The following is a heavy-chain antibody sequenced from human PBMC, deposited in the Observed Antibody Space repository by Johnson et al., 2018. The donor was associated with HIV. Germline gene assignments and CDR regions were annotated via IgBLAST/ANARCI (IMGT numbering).Heavy chain of an antibody. D-gene: IGHD1-26*01. J-gene: IGHJ3*02. CDR3: ARLTWDQNRGWDAFDI. CDR2: IYDGGRT. V-gene: IGHV3-53*01. Sequence: VQLVESGGGLIQPGESLRLSCAASGFTVSTYHMSWVRQAPGKGLEWVSVIYDGGRTYYGDSVKGRFTISGDTSKNTLHLEMNSLRAEDTAMYYCARLTWDQNRGWDAFDIWGQGTMVTVSS. CDR1: GFTVSTYH.